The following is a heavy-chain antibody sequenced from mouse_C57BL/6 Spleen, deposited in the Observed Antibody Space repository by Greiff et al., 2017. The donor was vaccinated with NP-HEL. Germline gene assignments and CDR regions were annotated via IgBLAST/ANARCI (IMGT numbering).Heavy chain of an antibody. CDR3: ARYYYGNSHYYAMDY. D-gene: IGHD2-1*01. V-gene: IGHV1-39*01. Sequence: VQLKESGPELVKPGASVKISCKASGYSFTDYNMNWVKQSNGKSLEWIGVINPNYGTTSYNQKFKGKATLTVDQSSSTAYMQLNSLTSEDSAVYYCARYYYGNSHYYAMDYWGQGTSVTVSS. CDR2: INPNYGTT. J-gene: IGHJ4*01. CDR1: GYSFTDYN.